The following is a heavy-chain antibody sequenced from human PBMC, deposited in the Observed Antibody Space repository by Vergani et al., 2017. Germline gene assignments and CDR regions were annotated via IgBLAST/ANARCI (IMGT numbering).Heavy chain of an antibody. D-gene: IGHD3-9*01. CDR2: NYTGGST. Sequence: QVQLQESGPGLVKPSQTLSLTCTVSGGSISSGGYYWSWIRQPAGKGLEWIGRNYTGGSTTYNPALKSRISISLDTSKNQFSLKLSSVTAADTAIYYCARYQDDYDILTGYRYWYFDLWGRGTLVTVSS. CDR1: GGSISSGGYY. CDR3: ARYQDDYDILTGYRYWYFDL. V-gene: IGHV4-61*02. J-gene: IGHJ2*01.